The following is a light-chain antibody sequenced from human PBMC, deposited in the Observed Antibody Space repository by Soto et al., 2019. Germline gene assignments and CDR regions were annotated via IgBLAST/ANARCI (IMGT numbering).Light chain of an antibody. J-gene: IGLJ1*01. V-gene: IGLV2-18*01. Sequence: QSALTQPPSVSGSPEQSVTISCTGTSSDVGSYNRVSWYQQPPGTAPKLMIYEVSNRPSGVPDRFSGSKSGNTASLTISGLQAEDEADYYCSLYTSSRTFAFGTGTKLTVL. CDR3: SLYTSSRTFA. CDR1: SSDVGSYNR. CDR2: EVS.